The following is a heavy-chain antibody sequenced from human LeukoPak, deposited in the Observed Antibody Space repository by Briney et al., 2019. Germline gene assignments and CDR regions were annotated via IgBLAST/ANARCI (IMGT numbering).Heavy chain of an antibody. V-gene: IGHV5-51*01. CDR2: IYPGDSDT. J-gene: IGHJ4*02. D-gene: IGHD1-1*01. CDR3: ARLERRVGYYFDY. Sequence: GIIYPGDSDTRYSPSFQGQVTISADKSISTAYLQWSSLKASDTAMYYCARLERRVGYYFDYWGQGTLVTVSS.